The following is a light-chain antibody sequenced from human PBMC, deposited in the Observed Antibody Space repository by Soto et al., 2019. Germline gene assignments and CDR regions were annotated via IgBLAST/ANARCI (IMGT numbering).Light chain of an antibody. CDR2: AAS. J-gene: IGKJ5*01. V-gene: IGKV1-39*01. Sequence: DIQITQSPSSLSSSVLERFTITCRASQSISSYLNWYQQKPGKAPKLLIYAASSLQSGVPSRFSGSGSGTDFTLTISSLQPEDFATYYCQQSYSTLAITFGQGTRLEV. CDR1: QSISSY. CDR3: QQSYSTLAIT.